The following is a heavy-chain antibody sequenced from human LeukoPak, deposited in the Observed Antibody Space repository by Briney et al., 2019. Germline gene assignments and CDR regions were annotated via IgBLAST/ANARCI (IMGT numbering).Heavy chain of an antibody. CDR3: ASDGTSAASSGYYLGY. Sequence: GGSLRLSCVASGFTFRTYGMHWVRQAPGKGLEWVAVIWYDGSDKYYADSVKGRFTISRDDSKDTLYLQMNGLRAEDTAVYYCASDGTSAASSGYYLGYWGQGTLVTVSS. CDR1: GFTFRTYG. D-gene: IGHD3-22*01. J-gene: IGHJ4*02. CDR2: IWYDGSDK. V-gene: IGHV3-33*01.